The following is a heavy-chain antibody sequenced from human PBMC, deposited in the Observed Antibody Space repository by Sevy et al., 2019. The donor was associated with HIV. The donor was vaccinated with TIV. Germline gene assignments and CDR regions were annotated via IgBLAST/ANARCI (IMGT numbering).Heavy chain of an antibody. D-gene: IGHD6-6*01. Sequence: GGSLRLSCAASGFTFSSYGMLWVRQAPGKGLEWVTSILYDGSNKYYADSLKGRFTISRDNSKNMLYLQMNSLRVEDTAIYYCARGLAALPGYYYGLDVWGQGTTVTVFS. CDR2: ILYDGSNK. V-gene: IGHV3-30*03. J-gene: IGHJ6*02. CDR1: GFTFSSYG. CDR3: ARGLAALPGYYYGLDV.